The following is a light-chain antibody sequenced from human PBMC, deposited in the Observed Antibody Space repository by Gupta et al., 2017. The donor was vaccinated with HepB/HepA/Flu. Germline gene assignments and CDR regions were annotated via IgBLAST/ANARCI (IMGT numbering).Light chain of an antibody. J-gene: IGLJ3*02. V-gene: IGLV2-11*01. CDR1: SSDVGGYNY. Sequence: QSALTQPRSVSGSHGQSVTISCTGTSSDVGGYNYVSWYQQHPGKAPKLMIYDVSKRPSGVPDRFSGSKSGNTASLTISGLQAEDEADYYCCSYAGSYLPWVFGGGTKLTVL. CDR2: DVS. CDR3: CSYAGSYLPWV.